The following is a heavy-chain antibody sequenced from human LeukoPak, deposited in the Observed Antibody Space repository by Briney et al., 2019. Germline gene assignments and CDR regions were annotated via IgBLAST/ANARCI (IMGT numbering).Heavy chain of an antibody. CDR1: EFTFSSYS. CDR2: ISGSGGSA. J-gene: IGHJ4*02. V-gene: IGHV3-23*01. Sequence: GGSLRLSCAASEFTFSSYSMNWVRQAPGKGLEWVSAISGSGGSAYYADSVKGRFTISRDNSKNTLYLQMNSLRAEDTAVYYCAKQTHDIVVVTAISYDYWGQGTLVTVSS. D-gene: IGHD2-21*02. CDR3: AKQTHDIVVVTAISYDY.